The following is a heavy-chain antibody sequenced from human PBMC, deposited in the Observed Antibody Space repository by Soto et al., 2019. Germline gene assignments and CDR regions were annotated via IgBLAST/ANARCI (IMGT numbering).Heavy chain of an antibody. D-gene: IGHD5-18*01. CDR2: ISYDGSNK. CDR1: GFTFGSYG. CDR3: AEERNSYGFWYFDL. V-gene: IGHV3-30*18. Sequence: QVQLVESGGGVVQPGRSLRLSCAASGFTFGSYGMHWVRQAPGKGLEWVAVISYDGSNKYYADSVKGRFTISRDNSKNTLYQQMNSLRAEDTAVYYCAEERNSYGFWYFDLWGRGPLVTVSS. J-gene: IGHJ2*01.